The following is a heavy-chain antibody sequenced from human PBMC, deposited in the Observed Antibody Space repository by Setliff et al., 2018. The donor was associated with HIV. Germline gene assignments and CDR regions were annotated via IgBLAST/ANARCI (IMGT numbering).Heavy chain of an antibody. J-gene: IGHJ6*03. Sequence: PSETLSLTCPVSGDSTSSYYWSWIRQPPGKGVEWIGYIYTTGSTKNNTSLKRRVTISLDTSKNQLSLKLCSVTAADTAVYYSSRERGLRYFDWLLAPPYYCYYYMDVWGKVTTVTVSS. CDR3: SRERGLRYFDWLLAPPYYCYYYMDV. V-gene: IGHV4-59*01. CDR2: IYTTGST. CDR1: GDSTSSYY. D-gene: IGHD3-9*01.